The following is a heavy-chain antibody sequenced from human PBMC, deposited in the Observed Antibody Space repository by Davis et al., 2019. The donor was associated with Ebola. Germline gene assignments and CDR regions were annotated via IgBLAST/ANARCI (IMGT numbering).Heavy chain of an antibody. CDR2: ISSSSSYI. Sequence: GGSLRLSCSASGFSFNTYNLNWVRQAPGKGLEWISSISSSSSYIYYADSVRGRFTISRDNAQNSLYLQMNSLGVEDTAVYYCARQPTRYCANGVCYPARYGGGYYYGLDVWGQGTTVTVSS. V-gene: IGHV3-21*01. D-gene: IGHD2-8*01. CDR1: GFSFNTYN. J-gene: IGHJ6*02. CDR3: ARQPTRYCANGVCYPARYGGGYYYGLDV.